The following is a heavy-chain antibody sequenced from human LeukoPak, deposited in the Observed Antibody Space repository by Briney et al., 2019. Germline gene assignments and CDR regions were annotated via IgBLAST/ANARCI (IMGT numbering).Heavy chain of an antibody. J-gene: IGHJ5*02. D-gene: IGHD3-10*01. CDR3: ARGITMVRGALTSNWFDPSNWFDP. CDR2: INPSGGTT. V-gene: IGHV1-46*03. CDR1: GYSFTNYY. Sequence: GASVKVSCKASGYSFTNYYMHWVPQAPGQGLEWMGIINPSGGTTSYAQNFQGRVTMTRDTSTSTLYMELSSLRSEDTAVYYCARGITMVRGALTSNWFDPSNWFDPWGQGTLVTVSS.